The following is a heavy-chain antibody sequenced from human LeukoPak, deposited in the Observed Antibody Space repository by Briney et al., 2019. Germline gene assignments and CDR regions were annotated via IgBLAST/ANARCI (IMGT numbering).Heavy chain of an antibody. CDR1: GGSISSSSYY. CDR2: IYYSGST. Sequence: SETLSLTCTVSGGSISSSSYYWGWIRQPPGKGLEWIASIYYSGSTYYNPSLKTRVTISVDTSKNQFSLKLSSVTAADTAVYYCARDGVEEGHDIWGQGTMVTDSS. D-gene: IGHD1-1*01. CDR3: ARDGVEEGHDI. V-gene: IGHV4-39*07. J-gene: IGHJ3*02.